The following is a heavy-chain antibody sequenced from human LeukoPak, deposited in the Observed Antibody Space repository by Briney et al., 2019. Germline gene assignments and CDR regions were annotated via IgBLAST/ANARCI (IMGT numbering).Heavy chain of an antibody. Sequence: PGGSLRLSCAASGFTFTSYAMSWVRQAPGKGLEWVSVLTGDGNTYYADSVKGRFTNSRDDSKNTLFLQMNSLRAEDTAVYYCAKTEYWGQGTLVTVSS. CDR3: AKTEY. D-gene: IGHD1-14*01. CDR2: LTGDGNT. J-gene: IGHJ4*02. V-gene: IGHV3-23*01. CDR1: GFTFTSYA.